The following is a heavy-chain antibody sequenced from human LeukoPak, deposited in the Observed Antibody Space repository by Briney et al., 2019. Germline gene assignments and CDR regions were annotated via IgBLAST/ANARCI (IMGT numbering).Heavy chain of an antibody. Sequence: SVKVSCKASGGTFSSYAISWVRQAPGQGLEWMGRIIPIFGIANYAQKFQGRVTITAGKSTSTAYMELSSLRSEDTAVYYCAREDYGGNSRANYFDYWGQGTLVTVSS. V-gene: IGHV1-69*04. CDR1: GGTFSSYA. CDR2: IIPIFGIA. D-gene: IGHD4-23*01. J-gene: IGHJ4*02. CDR3: AREDYGGNSRANYFDY.